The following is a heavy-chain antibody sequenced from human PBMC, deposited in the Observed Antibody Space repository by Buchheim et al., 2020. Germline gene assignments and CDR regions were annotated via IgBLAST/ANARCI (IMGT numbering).Heavy chain of an antibody. V-gene: IGHV4-4*02. CDR1: GGSISSSNW. Sequence: QVQLQESGPGLVKPSGTLSLTCAVSGGSISSSNWWSWVRQPPGKGLEWIGEIYHSGSTNYNPSLKSRVTISVDRSKNQFSLKLSSVTAADTAVYYCARDLSQNEPNYYDSSENFDLWGRGTL. J-gene: IGHJ2*01. CDR3: ARDLSQNEPNYYDSSENFDL. D-gene: IGHD3-22*01. CDR2: IYHSGST.